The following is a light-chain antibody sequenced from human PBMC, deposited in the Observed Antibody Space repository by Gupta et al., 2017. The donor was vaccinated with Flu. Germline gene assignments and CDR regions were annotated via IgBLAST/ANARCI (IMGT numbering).Light chain of an antibody. J-gene: IGKJ1*01. CDR2: TAS. V-gene: IGKV1-12*01. CDR1: QGIGSW. Sequence: PSSVSASIGDRVTITCRASQGIGSWLAWYQQKPGKAPKLLIYTASSLHSGVPSRFSGSGSGTDFTLTIISLQPEDFATYYCQQANSFPRTFGQGTKVEIK. CDR3: QQANSFPRT.